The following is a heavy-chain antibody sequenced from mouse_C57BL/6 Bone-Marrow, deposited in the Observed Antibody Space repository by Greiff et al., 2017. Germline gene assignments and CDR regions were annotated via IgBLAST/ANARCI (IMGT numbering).Heavy chain of an antibody. CDR1: GYTFTGYC. J-gene: IGHJ2*01. V-gene: IGHV1-77*01. D-gene: IGHD4-1*01. CDR2: IGPGGGST. CDR3: ARDGLGGEDFDY. Sequence: QVQLQQSGAELVKPGASVKISCKASGYTFTGYCINWVKQRPGQGLEWIGKIGPGGGSTYYNEKFKGKATLTADKSCSTAYMQISSLTSEDSAVYFCARDGLGGEDFDYWGQGTTVTVSS.